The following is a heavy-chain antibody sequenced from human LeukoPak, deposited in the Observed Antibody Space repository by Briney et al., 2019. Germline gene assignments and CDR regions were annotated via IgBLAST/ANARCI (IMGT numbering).Heavy chain of an antibody. D-gene: IGHD1-26*01. CDR2: IWYDGSNK. CDR1: GFTFSSYG. J-gene: IGHJ4*02. CDR3: ARPIGSYLFVFDY. Sequence: SGGSLRLSCAASGFTFSSYGMHWVRQAPGKGLEWVAVIWYDGSNKYYADSVKGRFTISRDNSKNTLYLQMNSLRAEDTAVYYCARPIGSYLFVFDYWGQGTLVTVSS. V-gene: IGHV3-33*01.